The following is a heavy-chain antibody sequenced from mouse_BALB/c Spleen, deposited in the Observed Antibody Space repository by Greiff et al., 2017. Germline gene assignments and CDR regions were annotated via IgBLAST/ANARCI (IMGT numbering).Heavy chain of an antibody. J-gene: IGHJ4*01. CDR3: ARHRSSWAMDY. CDR1: GFAFSSYD. V-gene: IGHV5-12-1*01. Sequence: EVMLVESGGGLVKPGGSLKLSCAASGFAFSSYDMSWVRQTPEKRLEWVAYISSGGGSTYYPDTVKGRFTISRDNAKNTLYLQMSSLKSEDTAMYYCARHRSSWAMDYWGQGTSVTVSS. CDR2: ISSGGGST. D-gene: IGHD2-14*01.